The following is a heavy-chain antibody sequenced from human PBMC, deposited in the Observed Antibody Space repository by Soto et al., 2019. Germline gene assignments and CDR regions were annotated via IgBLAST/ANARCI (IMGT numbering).Heavy chain of an antibody. V-gene: IGHV1-2*02. D-gene: IGHD2-15*01. CDR1: GYTFTGYY. Sequence: GASVKVSCKASGYTFTGYYMHWVRQAPGQGLEWMGWINPNSGGTNYAQKFQGRVTMTRDTSISTAYMELSRLRSDDTAVYYCARARGYCSGGSCTSAWFDPWGQGTLVTVSS. CDR2: INPNSGGT. CDR3: ARARGYCSGGSCTSAWFDP. J-gene: IGHJ5*02.